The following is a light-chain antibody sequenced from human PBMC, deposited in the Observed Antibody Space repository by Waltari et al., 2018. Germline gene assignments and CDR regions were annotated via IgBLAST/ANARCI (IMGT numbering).Light chain of an antibody. J-gene: IGKJ4*01. CDR1: QSVSSN. V-gene: IGKV3-15*01. Sequence: EIVMTQSPGTLSVSPGEGATLSCRASQSVSSNVAWYQQRPGQAPRLLMFGASTRATGIPARFSGSESGTEFTLTISSLQSEDSAVYFCQQYTTLPLTSGGGTKVEI. CDR3: QQYTTLPLT. CDR2: GAS.